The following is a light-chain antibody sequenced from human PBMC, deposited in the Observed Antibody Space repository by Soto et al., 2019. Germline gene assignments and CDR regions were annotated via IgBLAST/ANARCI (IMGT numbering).Light chain of an antibody. Sequence: QSVLTQSPSASASLGASVNLTCTLSSGHSNYAIAWHQQQPEKGPRYLMKLNSDGSHSKGDGIPDRFSGSSSGAERYLTISSLQSEDEADYYCQTWGTGIQVIFGGGTKLTVL. J-gene: IGLJ2*01. CDR3: QTWGTGIQVI. CDR2: LNSDGSH. CDR1: SGHSNYA. V-gene: IGLV4-69*01.